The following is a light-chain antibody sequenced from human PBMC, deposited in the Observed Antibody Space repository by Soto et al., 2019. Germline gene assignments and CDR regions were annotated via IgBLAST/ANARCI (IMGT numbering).Light chain of an antibody. CDR3: QQRYSWPPIT. CDR2: DAS. V-gene: IGKV3-11*01. Sequence: EIVLTQSPATLSLSPGERATLSCRASQSVSSYLAWYQQKPGQAPRLLIYDASNRATGIPARFSGGGSETDFTLTISSLEPEDFAVYYCQQRYSWPPITFGQGTRLEIK. J-gene: IGKJ5*01. CDR1: QSVSSY.